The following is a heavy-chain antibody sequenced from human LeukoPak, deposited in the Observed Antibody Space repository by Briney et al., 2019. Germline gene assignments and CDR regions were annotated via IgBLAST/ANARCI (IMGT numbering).Heavy chain of an antibody. CDR1: GGSISSSTYY. Sequence: PSETLSLTCTVSGGSISSSTYYWGWIRQPPGKGLEWIGSIYFSGTTYYNPSLKSRVTISVDTSKNQFSLKLSPVTAADTAVYYCARAGQQQFVRLWFDPWGQGTLVTVSS. V-gene: IGHV4-39*01. D-gene: IGHD6-13*01. CDR3: ARAGQQQFVRLWFDP. J-gene: IGHJ5*02. CDR2: IYFSGTT.